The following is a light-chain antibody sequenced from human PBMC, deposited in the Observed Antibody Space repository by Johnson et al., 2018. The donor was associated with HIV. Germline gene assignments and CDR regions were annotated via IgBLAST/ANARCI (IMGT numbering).Light chain of an antibody. Sequence: QPVLTQPPSVSAAPGQRVNISCSGNISNIESYFVSWYQQLPGAAPTLLIYENNKRPSGIPDRFSGSKSGATATLGITGLQTGDEADYYCGIWDASLRPLYVFGTGTTITVL. V-gene: IGLV1-51*02. J-gene: IGLJ1*01. CDR2: ENN. CDR1: ISNIESYF. CDR3: GIWDASLRPLYV.